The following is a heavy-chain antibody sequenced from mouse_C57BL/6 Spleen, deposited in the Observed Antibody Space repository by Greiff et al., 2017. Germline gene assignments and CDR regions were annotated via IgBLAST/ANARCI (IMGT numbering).Heavy chain of an antibody. CDR1: GYTFTGYW. J-gene: IGHJ4*01. Sequence: QVHVKQSGAELMKPGASVKLSCKATGYTFTGYWIEWVKQRPGHGLEWIGEILPGSGSTNYNEKFKGKATVTADTSSNTAYMQLSSLTTEDSAIYYCASPRGSSYPCAMDYWGQGTSVTVSS. CDR2: ILPGSGST. D-gene: IGHD1-1*01. V-gene: IGHV1-9*01. CDR3: ASPRGSSYPCAMDY.